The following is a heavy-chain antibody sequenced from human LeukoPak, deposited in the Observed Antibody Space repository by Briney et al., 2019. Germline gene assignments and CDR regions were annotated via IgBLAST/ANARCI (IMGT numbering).Heavy chain of an antibody. J-gene: IGHJ4*02. CDR3: ARGRWYSSSSTWDD. V-gene: IGHV1-8*03. CDR1: GYTFTSYD. CDR2: MNPNSGNT. Sequence: ASVKVSCQASGYTFTSYDINWVRQATGQGLEWMGWMNPNSGNTGYAQKLQGRVTITRNTSISTAYMELSSLRSEDTAVYYCARGRWYSSSSTWDDWGQGTLVTVPS. D-gene: IGHD6-6*01.